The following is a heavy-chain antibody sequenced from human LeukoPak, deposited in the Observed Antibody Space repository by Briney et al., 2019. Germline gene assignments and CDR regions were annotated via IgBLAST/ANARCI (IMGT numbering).Heavy chain of an antibody. CDR1: GFTFSSYA. V-gene: IGHV3-23*01. Sequence: QSGGSLRLSCAASGFTFSSYAMSWVRQAPGKGLEWVSGISGSGGSTYYADSVKGRLTISRDNSKNTLYLQMNSLRAEDTAVYYCAKGGGDYLIFYGMDVWGQGTTVTVSS. CDR3: AKGGGDYLIFYGMDV. D-gene: IGHD4-17*01. CDR2: ISGSGGST. J-gene: IGHJ6*02.